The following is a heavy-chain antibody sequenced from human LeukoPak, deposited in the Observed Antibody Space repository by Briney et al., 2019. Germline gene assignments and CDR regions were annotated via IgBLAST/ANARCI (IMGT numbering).Heavy chain of an antibody. D-gene: IGHD6-13*01. CDR1: GGTFSSYA. V-gene: IGHV1-69*05. CDR2: ISPIFGTA. J-gene: IGHJ4*02. CDR3: ARDPAAGLGYFDY. Sequence: SSVKVSCKASGGTFSSYAISWVRQAPVQGLECMGGISPIFGTANYAQKFQGRVTITTDESTSTAYMELSSLRSEDTAVYYCARDPAAGLGYFDYWGQGTLVTVSS.